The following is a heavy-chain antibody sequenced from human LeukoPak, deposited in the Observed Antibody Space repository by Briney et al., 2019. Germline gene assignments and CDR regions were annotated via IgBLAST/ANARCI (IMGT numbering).Heavy chain of an antibody. J-gene: IGHJ4*02. CDR3: ARYGGQSEFDY. Sequence: PSETLSVTRTDPGGSISSYYWSWVRQRARKGLEWIGRIYTSGSTNYNPSLKSRVTLSVDTSKNQFSLKLSSVTAADTAVYYCARYGGQSEFDYWGKGTLVTVS. D-gene: IGHD4-23*01. CDR1: GGSISSYY. V-gene: IGHV4-4*07. CDR2: IYTSGST.